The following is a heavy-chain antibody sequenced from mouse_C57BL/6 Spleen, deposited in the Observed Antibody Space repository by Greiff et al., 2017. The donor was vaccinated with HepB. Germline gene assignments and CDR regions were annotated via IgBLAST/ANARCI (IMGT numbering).Heavy chain of an antibody. CDR3: ARGATMVTTRGSAMDY. V-gene: IGHV1-61*01. D-gene: IGHD2-2*01. J-gene: IGHJ4*01. CDR2: IYPSDSET. CDR1: GYTFTSYW. Sequence: QVQLQQPGAELVRPGSSVKLSCKASGYTFTSYWMDWVKQRPGQGLEWIGNIYPSDSETHYNQKFKDKATLTVDKSSSTAYMQLSSLTSVDSAVYYCARGATMVTTRGSAMDYWGQGTSVTVSS.